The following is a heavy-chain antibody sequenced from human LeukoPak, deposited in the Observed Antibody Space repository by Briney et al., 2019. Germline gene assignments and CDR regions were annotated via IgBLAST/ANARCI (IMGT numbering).Heavy chain of an antibody. CDR3: ARSGWFGELSDY. D-gene: IGHD3-10*01. CDR2: INPNSGGT. Sequence: ASVKVCRKASGYTFTGYSMHWLRQAPGQGLEWMGWINPNSGGTSYAHNFQGRVAMTRDTSISTVYVELSRLRSDDTAVYFCARSGWFGELSDYWGQGTLVTVSS. CDR1: GYTFTGYS. V-gene: IGHV1-2*02. J-gene: IGHJ4*02.